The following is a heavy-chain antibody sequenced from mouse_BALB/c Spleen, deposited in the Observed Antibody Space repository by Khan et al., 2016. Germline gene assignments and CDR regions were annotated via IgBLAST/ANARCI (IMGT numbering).Heavy chain of an antibody. J-gene: IGHJ2*02. CDR2: IYPGDGDT. CDR1: GYAVSIYW. Sequence: QVQLQQSGAELVRPGSSVKISCKASGYAVSIYWMNWVKQRPGQGLEWIGQIYPGDGDTDYNGKFKDKATLNADKSSSTAYMQLSSLTSEDSAVYICASSGYGYDYWGQGTSLTVSS. D-gene: IGHD2-2*01. V-gene: IGHV1-80*01. CDR3: ASSGYGYDY.